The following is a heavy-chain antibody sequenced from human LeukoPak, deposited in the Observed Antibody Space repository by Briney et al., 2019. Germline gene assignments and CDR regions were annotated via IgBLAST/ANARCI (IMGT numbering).Heavy chain of an antibody. V-gene: IGHV3-74*01. Sequence: GGSLRLSCAASGFTFSSYWMHWVRQAPGKGLVWVSRINSDGSTTTYADSVKGRFTISRDNAKNTLYLQMNSLRAEDTAVYYCAREPGGYDSAYWVQGTLVTVSS. D-gene: IGHD5-12*01. CDR3: AREPGGYDSAY. CDR2: INSDGSTT. J-gene: IGHJ4*02. CDR1: GFTFSSYW.